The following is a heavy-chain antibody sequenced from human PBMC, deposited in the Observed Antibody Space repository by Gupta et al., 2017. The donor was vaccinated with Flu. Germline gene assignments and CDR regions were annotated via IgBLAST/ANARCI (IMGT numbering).Heavy chain of an antibody. CDR2: ISSSSSYI. CDR3: ARNWAVYDSTGYFDY. CDR1: GFTFSTYT. Sequence: EVHLVDSGGGLVKPGGSLRLSCAASGFTFSTYTMNWVRQAPGKGLEWVSSISSSSSYIYYADSVKGRFTISRDNAKNSVYLQMHSLRAEDAAIYYCARNWAVYDSTGYFDYWGQGTLVTVSS. J-gene: IGHJ4*02. V-gene: IGHV3-21*01. D-gene: IGHD3-22*01.